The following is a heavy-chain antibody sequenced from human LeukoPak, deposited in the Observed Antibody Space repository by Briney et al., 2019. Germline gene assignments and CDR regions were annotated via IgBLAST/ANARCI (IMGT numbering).Heavy chain of an antibody. CDR1: GFTFSSYG. CDR2: ISYDGSNK. Sequence: GGSLRLSCAASGFTFSSYGMHWVRQAPGKGLEWVAVISYDGSNKYYADSVKGRFTISRDNSKSTLYLQMNSLRAEDTAVYYCAQGGYYFYWGQGTLVTVSS. J-gene: IGHJ4*02. CDR3: AQGGYYFY. V-gene: IGHV3-30*03. D-gene: IGHD3-3*01.